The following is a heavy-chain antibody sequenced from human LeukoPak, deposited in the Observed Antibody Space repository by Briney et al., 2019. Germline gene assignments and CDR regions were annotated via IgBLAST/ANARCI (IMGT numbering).Heavy chain of an antibody. CDR3: AKDFGIVVVPAAKGAFDI. CDR2: IRYDGSNK. Sequence: GGSLRLSCAASGFTFSSYGMHWVRQAPGKGLEWVAFIRYDGSNKYYADSVKGRFTISRDNSKNTLYLQMNSLRAEDTAVYYCAKDFGIVVVPAAKGAFDIWGQGTMVTVSS. J-gene: IGHJ3*02. D-gene: IGHD2-2*01. V-gene: IGHV3-30*02. CDR1: GFTFSSYG.